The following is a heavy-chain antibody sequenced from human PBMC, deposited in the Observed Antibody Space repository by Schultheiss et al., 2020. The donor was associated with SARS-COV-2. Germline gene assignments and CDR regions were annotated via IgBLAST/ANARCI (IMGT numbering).Heavy chain of an antibody. CDR1: GYTFTSYY. D-gene: IGHD1-26*01. V-gene: IGHV1-2*02. J-gene: IGHJ3*02. Sequence: ASVKVSCKASGYTFTSYYMHWVRQAPGQGLEWMGWINPNSGGTNYAQKFQGRVTMTRDTSISTAYMELSRLRSDDTAVYYCGRRMRGWDQNDAFDIWGQGTMVTVSS. CDR3: GRRMRGWDQNDAFDI. CDR2: INPNSGGT.